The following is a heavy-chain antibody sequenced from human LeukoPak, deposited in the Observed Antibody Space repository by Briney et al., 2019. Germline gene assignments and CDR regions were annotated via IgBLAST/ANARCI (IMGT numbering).Heavy chain of an antibody. J-gene: IGHJ5*02. CDR2: INYSGST. CDR3: ASARKYCSSTSCPSSWFDP. Sequence: PSETLSLTCTVSGGSISSSSYYWGWIRQPPGKGLEWIGSINYSGSTHHTPSLKSRITISVDTSKNQFSLKLSSVTAADTAVYYCASARKYCSSTSCPSSWFDPWGQGTLVTVSS. CDR1: GGSISSSSYY. V-gene: IGHV4-39*07. D-gene: IGHD2-2*01.